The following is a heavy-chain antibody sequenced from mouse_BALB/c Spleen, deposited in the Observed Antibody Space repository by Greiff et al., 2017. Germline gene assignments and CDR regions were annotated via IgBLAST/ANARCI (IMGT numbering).Heavy chain of an antibody. Sequence: EVKLQESGAELVRPGALVKLSCKASGFNIKDYYMHWVKQRPEQGLEWIGWIDPENGNTIYDPKFQGKASITADTSSNTAYLQLSSLTSEDTAVYYCARFDGRRAYWGQGTLVTVSA. V-gene: IGHV14-1*02. CDR3: ARFDGRRAY. CDR2: IDPENGNT. CDR1: GFNIKDYY. J-gene: IGHJ3*01. D-gene: IGHD1-1*01.